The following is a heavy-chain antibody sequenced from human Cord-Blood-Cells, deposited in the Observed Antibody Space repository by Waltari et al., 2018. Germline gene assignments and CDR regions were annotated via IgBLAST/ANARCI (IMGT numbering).Heavy chain of an antibody. Sequence: EVQLVETGGGLIQPGGSLRLPCAASGFTVSSNYMTWVRQAPGKGLEWVSVIYSGGSTYYADSVKGRFTISRDNSKNTLYLQMNSLRAEDTAVYYCARKGRSAGDNWNYAFDIWGQGTMVTVSS. CDR1: GFTVSSNY. CDR3: ARKGRSAGDNWNYAFDI. CDR2: IYSGGST. V-gene: IGHV3-53*02. J-gene: IGHJ3*02. D-gene: IGHD1-7*01.